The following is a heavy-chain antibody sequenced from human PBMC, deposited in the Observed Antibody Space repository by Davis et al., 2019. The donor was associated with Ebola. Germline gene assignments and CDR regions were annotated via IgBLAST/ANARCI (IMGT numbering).Heavy chain of an antibody. J-gene: IGHJ4*02. CDR3: AREGTIAAAGTDY. CDR2: IKQDGSEK. D-gene: IGHD6-13*01. V-gene: IGHV3-7*01. CDR1: GFLHSSYW. Sequence: RAAPGFLHSSYWMSRVREAPGKGLEWVANIKQDGSEKYYLDSVKGRFTISRDNDKNSLYLQMNSLRAEDTAVYYCAREGTIAAAGTDYWGQGTLVTVSS.